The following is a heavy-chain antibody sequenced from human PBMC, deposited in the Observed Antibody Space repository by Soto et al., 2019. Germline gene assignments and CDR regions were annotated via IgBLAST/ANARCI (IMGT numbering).Heavy chain of an antibody. D-gene: IGHD3-10*01. Sequence: GGSLRLSCVASEFTFSSYWMHWVRQVPGKGLVWVSRLNEDGSFTSYADSVKGRFSIFRDNAKRTLYLQMNSLSAEDSAVYYCARDLSGRADVWGQGXTVTVYS. J-gene: IGHJ6*02. CDR2: LNEDGSFT. V-gene: IGHV3-74*03. CDR3: ARDLSGRADV. CDR1: EFTFSSYW.